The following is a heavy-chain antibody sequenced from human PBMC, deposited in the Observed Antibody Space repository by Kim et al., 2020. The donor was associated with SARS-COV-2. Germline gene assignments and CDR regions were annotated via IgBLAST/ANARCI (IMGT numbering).Heavy chain of an antibody. J-gene: IGHJ4*02. Sequence: GGSLRLSCAASGFTFSNAWMSWVRQAPGKGLEWVGRIKSKTDGGTTDYAAPVKGRFTISRDDSKNTLYLQMNSLKTEDTAVYYCTTNRVTGGYSYGYPYYFDYWGQGTLVTVSS. V-gene: IGHV3-15*01. D-gene: IGHD5-18*01. CDR1: GFTFSNAW. CDR2: IKSKTDGGTT. CDR3: TTNRVTGGYSYGYPYYFDY.